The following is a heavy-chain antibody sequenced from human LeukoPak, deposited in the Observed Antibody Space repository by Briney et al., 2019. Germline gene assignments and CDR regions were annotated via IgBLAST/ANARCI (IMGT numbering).Heavy chain of an antibody. Sequence: SETLSLTCTDSDGSISSYYWSWIRQPPGKGLEWIGYIYHSGSTNYNPSLKSRVTISVDTSKNEFSLKLSSVTAADTAMYYCARNQHSYDSSGPGYWYFDLWGRGTLVTVSS. CDR3: ARNQHSYDSSGPGYWYFDL. D-gene: IGHD3-22*01. J-gene: IGHJ2*01. V-gene: IGHV4-59*01. CDR2: IYHSGST. CDR1: DGSISSYY.